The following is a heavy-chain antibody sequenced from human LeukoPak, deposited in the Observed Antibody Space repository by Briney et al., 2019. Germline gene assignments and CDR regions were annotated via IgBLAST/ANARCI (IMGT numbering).Heavy chain of an antibody. CDR1: GGSFSGYY. CDR2: INHSGST. CDR3: VGWQVAGAFEI. D-gene: IGHD6-19*01. J-gene: IGHJ3*02. Sequence: SETLSLTCAVYGGSFSGYYWSWIRQPPGKGLEWIGEINHSGSTNYNPSLKSRVTISVDTSKNQFSLKLNSVTAADTAVYYCVGWQVAGAFEIWGQGTMVTVSS. V-gene: IGHV4-34*01.